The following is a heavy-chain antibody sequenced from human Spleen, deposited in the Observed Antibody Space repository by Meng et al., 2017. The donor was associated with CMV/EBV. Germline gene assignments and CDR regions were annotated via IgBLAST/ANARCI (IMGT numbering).Heavy chain of an antibody. CDR1: GGSISSYY. V-gene: IGHV4-59*01. CDR3: AVSLYYYYGMDV. J-gene: IGHJ6*02. Sequence: SETLSLTCTVSGGSISSYYWSWIRQPPGKGLEWIGYIYYSGSTNYNPSLKSRVTISVDTSKNQFSLKLSSVTAADTAVYYCAVSLYYYYGMDVWGQGTTVTVSS. CDR2: IYYSGST.